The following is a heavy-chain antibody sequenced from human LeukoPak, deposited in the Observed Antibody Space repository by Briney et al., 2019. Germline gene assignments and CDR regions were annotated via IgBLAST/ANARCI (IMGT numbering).Heavy chain of an antibody. Sequence: SETLSLTCAVYGGSFSGYYWSWIRQPPGKGLEWIGEINHSGGTNYNPSLKSRVTISVDTSKNQFSLKLSSVTAADTAVYYCARGASGYYYVPIDYWGQGTLVTVSS. J-gene: IGHJ4*02. CDR1: GGSFSGYY. CDR2: INHSGGT. D-gene: IGHD3-22*01. CDR3: ARGASGYYYVPIDY. V-gene: IGHV4-34*01.